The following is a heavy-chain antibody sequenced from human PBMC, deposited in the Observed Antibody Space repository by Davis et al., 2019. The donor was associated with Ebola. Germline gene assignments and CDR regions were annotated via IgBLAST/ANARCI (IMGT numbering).Heavy chain of an antibody. CDR2: TYYRSQWYN. V-gene: IGHV6-1*01. CDR1: GDSVSSNSAA. J-gene: IGHJ6*02. CDR3: ARAHRYSGFEYYYGMDV. D-gene: IGHD5-12*01. Sequence: HSQTLSLTCAISGDSVSSNSAAWNWIRQSPSRGLEWLGRTYYRSQWYNDYAVSVKSRITINPDTSKNQFSLQLNSVTPEDTAVYYCARAHRYSGFEYYYGMDVWGQGTTVTVSS.